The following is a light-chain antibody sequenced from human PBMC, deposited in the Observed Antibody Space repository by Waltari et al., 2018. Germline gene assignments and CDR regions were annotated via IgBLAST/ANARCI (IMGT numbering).Light chain of an antibody. CDR2: WAS. CDR3: QQYYAAPYT. V-gene: IGKV4-1*01. Sequence: DIVMTQSPDSLAVSLGGRATINCKSSRSVLDTSKNKNFLAWYQLKPGQSPKLLIYWASNRESGVPDRFSASVSGTDFTLTISSLQAEDVAIYSCQQYYAAPYTFGQGTKVEIK. J-gene: IGKJ2*01. CDR1: RSVLDTSKNKNF.